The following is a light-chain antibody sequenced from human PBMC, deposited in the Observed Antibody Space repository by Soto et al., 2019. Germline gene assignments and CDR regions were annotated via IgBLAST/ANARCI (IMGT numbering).Light chain of an antibody. CDR2: SAS. V-gene: IGKV1-5*01. J-gene: IGKJ2*01. CDR1: QSISTW. Sequence: DIQMTQSPSTLSASVGDRVTITCRSSQSISTWLAWYHQKPGKAPKLLISSASSLESGVPSRFSGSGSGTEFSLAISSLQPDDFATYYCHQYNYYPYPFGEGTKLEIK. CDR3: HQYNYYPYP.